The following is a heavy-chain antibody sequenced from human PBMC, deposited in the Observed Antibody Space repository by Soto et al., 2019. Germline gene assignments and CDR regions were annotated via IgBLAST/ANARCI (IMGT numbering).Heavy chain of an antibody. CDR2: IYNSGST. V-gene: IGHV4-30-2*01. Sequence: SETLSLTCAVSGGSISSGGYSWSWIRQPPGKGLEWIGYIYNSGSTYYNPSLKSRVTISVDRSKNQFSLKLSSVTAADTAVYYCARGGVDYYDSSGYYFSPYYFDYWGQGTLVTVSS. CDR1: GGSISSGGYS. J-gene: IGHJ4*02. CDR3: ARGGVDYYDSSGYYFSPYYFDY. D-gene: IGHD3-22*01.